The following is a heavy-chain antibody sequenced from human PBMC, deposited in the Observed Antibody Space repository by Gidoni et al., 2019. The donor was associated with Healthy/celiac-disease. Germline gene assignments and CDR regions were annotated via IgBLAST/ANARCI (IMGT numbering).Heavy chain of an antibody. J-gene: IGHJ4*02. CDR2: ISGSGGST. CDR3: AKDRNWDYYDSSYHTH. CDR1: GFTFSSYA. Sequence: EVQLVESGGGLVQPGGSHRLSCAAYGFTFSSYARGWVRQAPGKGLEWVSAISGSGGSTYYADSVKGRFTSSRDKSKNTLYLQMNSLRAEDTAVYYCAKDRNWDYYDSSYHTHWGQGTLVTVSS. V-gene: IGHV3-23*04. D-gene: IGHD3-22*01.